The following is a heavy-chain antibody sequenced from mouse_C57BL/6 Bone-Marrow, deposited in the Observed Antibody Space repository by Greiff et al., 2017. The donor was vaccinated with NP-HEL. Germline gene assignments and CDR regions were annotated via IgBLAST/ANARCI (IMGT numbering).Heavy chain of an antibody. CDR2: ISSGSSTI. J-gene: IGHJ1*03. V-gene: IGHV5-17*01. CDR3: ARFYYYGSSSYFDV. Sequence: VQLQQSGGGLVKPGGSLKLSCAASGFTFSDYGMHWVRQAPEKGLEWVAYISSGSSTIYYADTVKGRFTISRDNAKNTLFLQMTSLRSEDTAMYYCARFYYYGSSSYFDVWGTGTTVTVSS. D-gene: IGHD1-1*01. CDR1: GFTFSDYG.